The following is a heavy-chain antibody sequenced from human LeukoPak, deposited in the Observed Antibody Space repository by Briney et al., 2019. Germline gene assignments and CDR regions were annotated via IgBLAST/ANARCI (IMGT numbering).Heavy chain of an antibody. J-gene: IGHJ6*03. V-gene: IGHV1-69*13. Sequence: SVKVSCKASGGTFSSHAISWVRQAPGQGLEWMGGIIPIFGTANYAQKFQGRVTITADESTSTAYMELSSLRSEDTAVYYCASGDCSSTSCYLYYYYYMDVWGKGTTVTVSS. CDR3: ASGDCSSTSCYLYYYYYMDV. D-gene: IGHD2-2*01. CDR2: IIPIFGTA. CDR1: GGTFSSHA.